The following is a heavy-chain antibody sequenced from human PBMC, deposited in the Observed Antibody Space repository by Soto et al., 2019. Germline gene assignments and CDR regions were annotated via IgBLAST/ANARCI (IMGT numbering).Heavy chain of an antibody. V-gene: IGHV3-23*01. D-gene: IGHD1-26*01. CDR2: ISGSGGST. CDR1: GFTFSSYA. J-gene: IGHJ4*02. CDR3: GRELLLDYFDY. Sequence: GGSLRLSCAASGFTFSSYAMSWVRQAPGKGLEWVSAISGSGGSTYYADSVKGRFTISRDNSKSTLYLQMNSLRAEDTAVYYCGRELLLDYFDYWGQGTLVTVSA.